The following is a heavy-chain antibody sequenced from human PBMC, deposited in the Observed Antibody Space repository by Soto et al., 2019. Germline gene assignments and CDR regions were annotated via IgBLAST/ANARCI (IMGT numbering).Heavy chain of an antibody. CDR2: IYYSGST. Sequence: SETLSLTCAVSGYSISSSNWWGWIRQPPGKGLEWIGYIYYSGSTYYNPSLKSRVTISVDTSKNQFSLKLSSVTAADTAVYYCARAFDILTRYYFDYWGQGTLVTVSS. CDR1: GYSISSSNW. J-gene: IGHJ4*02. V-gene: IGHV4-28*03. CDR3: ARAFDILTRYYFDY. D-gene: IGHD3-9*01.